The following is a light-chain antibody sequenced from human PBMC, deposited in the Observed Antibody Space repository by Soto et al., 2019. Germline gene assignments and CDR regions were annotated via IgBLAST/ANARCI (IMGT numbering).Light chain of an antibody. CDR2: GNS. CDR3: QSYDSSLSGYVV. CDR1: SSNIGAGYD. J-gene: IGLJ2*01. V-gene: IGLV1-40*01. Sequence: QSALTQPPSVSGAPGQRVTISCTGSSSNIGAGYDVHWYQQLPGTAPKLLIYGNSNRPSGVPDRFSGPKSGTSASLAITGLQAEDEADYYCQSYDSSLSGYVVFGGGTKVTVL.